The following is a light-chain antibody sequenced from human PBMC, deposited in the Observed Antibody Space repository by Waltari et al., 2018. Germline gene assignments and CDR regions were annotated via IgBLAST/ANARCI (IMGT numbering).Light chain of an antibody. CDR3: SSYTTSSAPGV. CDR1: DSDVGAYAF. J-gene: IGLJ1*01. CDR2: EVS. Sequence: QSALTQPASVSGSPGHSITISCSGTDSDVGAYAFVSWYQQHPGKAPHRSIYEVSNRPSGIANRFSASKSGNTASLTISGLQAEDEADYYCSSYTTSSAPGVFGTGTRVTVL. V-gene: IGLV2-14*01.